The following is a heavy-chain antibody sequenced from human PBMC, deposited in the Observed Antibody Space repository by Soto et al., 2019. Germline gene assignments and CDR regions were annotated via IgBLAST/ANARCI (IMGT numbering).Heavy chain of an antibody. CDR2: INAGNGNT. J-gene: IGHJ4*02. Sequence: GASVKVSCKASGYTFASYAMHWERQAPGQRLEWMGWINAGNGNTKYSQKFQGRVTITRATSASTAYMELSSLRSEDTAVYYCARNWYSSGWPLDYCGRGSLVTVSS. CDR3: ARNWYSSGWPLDY. V-gene: IGHV1-3*01. D-gene: IGHD6-19*01. CDR1: GYTFASYA.